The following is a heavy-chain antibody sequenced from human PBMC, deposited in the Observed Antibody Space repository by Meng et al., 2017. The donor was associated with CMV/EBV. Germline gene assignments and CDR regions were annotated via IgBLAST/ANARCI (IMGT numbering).Heavy chain of an antibody. Sequence: SVKVSCNASGGTFSSYAISWVRQAPGQGLEWMGGIIPIFGTANYAQKFQGRVTITTDESTSTAYMELSSLRSEDTAVYYCARGYCSSTSCYTPQPGLEYYYYYYGMDVWGQGTTVTVSS. D-gene: IGHD2-2*02. V-gene: IGHV1-69*05. CDR1: GGTFSSYA. J-gene: IGHJ6*02. CDR3: ARGYCSSTSCYTPQPGLEYYYYYYGMDV. CDR2: IIPIFGTA.